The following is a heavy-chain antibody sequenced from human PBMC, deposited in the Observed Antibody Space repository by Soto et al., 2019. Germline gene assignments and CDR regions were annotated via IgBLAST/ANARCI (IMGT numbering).Heavy chain of an antibody. V-gene: IGHV4-30-2*01. J-gene: IGHJ5*02. CDR2: IYHSGGT. CDR3: ARTAAGGWFDP. D-gene: IGHD3-10*01. Sequence: QLQLQESGSGLLKPSQTLSLTCAVSGGSINSGGDSWSWIRQPPGKGLEWIGYIYHSGGTYYNPSLKSQVIISIDRSKNQFSLKLTSVTAADTAVYCCARTAAGGWFDPWGQGTLVTVSS. CDR1: GGSINSGGDS.